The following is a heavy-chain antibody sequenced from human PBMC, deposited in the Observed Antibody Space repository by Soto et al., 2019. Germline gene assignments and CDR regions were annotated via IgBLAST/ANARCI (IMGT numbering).Heavy chain of an antibody. CDR2: IYCSGST. V-gene: IGHV4-30-4*01. CDR3: ARDRIAAATAIPTNYYYGMDV. D-gene: IGHD6-13*01. J-gene: IGHJ6*02. CDR1: GGSISSGDYY. Sequence: SETLSLTXTVSGGSISSGDYYWSWIRQPPGKGLEWIGYIYCSGSTYYNPSLKSRVTISVDTSKNQFSLKLSSVTAADTAVYYCARDRIAAATAIPTNYYYGMDVWGQGTTVTVSS.